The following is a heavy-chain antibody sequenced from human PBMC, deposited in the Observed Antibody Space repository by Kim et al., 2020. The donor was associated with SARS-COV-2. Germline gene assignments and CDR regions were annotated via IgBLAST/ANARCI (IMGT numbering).Heavy chain of an antibody. D-gene: IGHD2-15*01. CDR1: GYSISSGYY. CDR2: IYHSGST. Sequence: SETLSLTCTVSGYSISSGYYWGWIRQPPGKGLEWIGSIYHSGSTYYNPSLKSRVTISVDTSKNQFSLKLSSVTAADTAVYYCARVYVVRYFDYWGQGTLVTVSS. V-gene: IGHV4-38-2*02. J-gene: IGHJ4*02. CDR3: ARVYVVRYFDY.